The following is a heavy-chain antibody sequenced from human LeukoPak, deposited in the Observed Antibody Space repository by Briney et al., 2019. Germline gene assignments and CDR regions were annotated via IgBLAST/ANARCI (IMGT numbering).Heavy chain of an antibody. CDR3: SRSHNSNYPGMDV. V-gene: IGHV3-48*03. CDR1: GFTFRSYE. Sequence: GGPLRLSCAASGFTFRSYEMSWIRQAPGKGLEWVSYISSRGSTKYYADSVSGRFTISRNNAMDTLFLHMDSLRAADTAVYYCSRSHNSNYPGMDVWGHGTAVTVSS. J-gene: IGHJ6*02. D-gene: IGHD1-1*01. CDR2: ISSRGSTK.